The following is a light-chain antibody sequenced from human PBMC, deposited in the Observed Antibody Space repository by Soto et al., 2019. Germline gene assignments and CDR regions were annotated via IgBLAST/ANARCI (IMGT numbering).Light chain of an antibody. J-gene: IGKJ4*01. CDR1: QGIRND. CDR3: LQDYNYPLT. Sequence: AIQMTQSPSSLSASVGDRVTITCRASQGIRNDLGWYQQKPGKAPKLLIYAASSLQSGVPSRFSGGGSGTDFTLTISSLQAEDFATYYCLQDYNYPLTFGGGTKVEIK. CDR2: AAS. V-gene: IGKV1-6*01.